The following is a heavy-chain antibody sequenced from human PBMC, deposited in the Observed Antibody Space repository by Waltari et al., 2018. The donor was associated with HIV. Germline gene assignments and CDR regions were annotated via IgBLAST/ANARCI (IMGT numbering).Heavy chain of an antibody. V-gene: IGHV3-23*01. CDR2: ILGEDGST. J-gene: IGHJ4*02. CDR3: AKGTLNPLTTDY. D-gene: IGHD4-17*01. Sequence: EVQMLESGGGLVQPGGSLRPSCAGSGFTFSSYAMTWVSQDPGKGVEWVRAILGEDGSTFYADTVKGRFTISRNNSKNTLYLQMNSLRAEDTAVYYCAKGTLNPLTTDYWGQGTLVTVSS. CDR1: GFTFSSYA.